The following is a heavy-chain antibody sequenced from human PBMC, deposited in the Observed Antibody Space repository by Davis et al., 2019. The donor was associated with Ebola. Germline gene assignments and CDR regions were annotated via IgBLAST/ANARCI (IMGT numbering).Heavy chain of an antibody. CDR3: AKSTFGAVTYYFDY. CDR1: GFTVSSNY. Sequence: GESLKISCAASGFTVSSNYMSWVRQAPGKGLEWVSCISSSSSYIYYADSVKGRFTISRDNSKNTLYLQMNSLRAEDTAVYYCAKSTFGAVTYYFDYWGQGTLVTVSS. CDR2: ISSSSSYI. V-gene: IGHV3-21*04. J-gene: IGHJ4*02. D-gene: IGHD3-16*01.